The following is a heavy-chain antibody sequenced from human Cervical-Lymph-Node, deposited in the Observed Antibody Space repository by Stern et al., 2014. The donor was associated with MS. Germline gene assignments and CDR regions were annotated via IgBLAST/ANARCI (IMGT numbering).Heavy chain of an antibody. CDR3: AKEGANDCFDY. CDR1: GYTFTSYA. J-gene: IGHJ4*02. Sequence: VQLVQSGAEVRKPGASVKVSCKASGYTFTSYAMNWVRQAPGQRLEWMGGINAGPGNTKYSKKFQARVTLTRDKSASTAYMELSSLRSEDTAVYYCAKEGANDCFDYWGQGTLVTVSS. CDR2: INAGPGNT. V-gene: IGHV1-3*01.